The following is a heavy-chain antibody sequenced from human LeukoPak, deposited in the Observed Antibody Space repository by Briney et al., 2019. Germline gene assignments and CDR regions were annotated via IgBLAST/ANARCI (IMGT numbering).Heavy chain of an antibody. CDR2: IIPIFGTA. D-gene: IGHD3-22*01. CDR3: ARGFYYDSSGYYDY. V-gene: IGHV1-69*05. CDR1: GGTFSSYA. J-gene: IGHJ4*02. Sequence: ASVKVSCKASGGTFSSYAISWVRQAPGQGLERMGGIIPIFGTANYAQKFQGRVTITTDESTSTAYMELSSLRSEDTAVYYCARGFYYDSSGYYDYWGQGTLVTVSS.